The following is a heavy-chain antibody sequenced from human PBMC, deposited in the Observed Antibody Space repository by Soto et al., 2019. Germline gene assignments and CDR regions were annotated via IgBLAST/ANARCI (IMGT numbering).Heavy chain of an antibody. D-gene: IGHD3-10*01. Sequence: GGSLRLSCAASGFTFDDYGMSWVRQAPGKGLEWVSGINWNGGSTGYADSVKGRFTISRDNAKNSLYLQMNSLRAEDTALYYCARVRGDYYGSGSYLDYWGQGTLVTVSS. J-gene: IGHJ4*02. CDR3: ARVRGDYYGSGSYLDY. CDR2: INWNGGST. V-gene: IGHV3-20*04. CDR1: GFTFDDYG.